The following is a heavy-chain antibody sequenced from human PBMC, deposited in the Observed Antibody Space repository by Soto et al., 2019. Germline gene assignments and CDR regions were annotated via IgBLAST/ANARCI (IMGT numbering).Heavy chain of an antibody. D-gene: IGHD3-22*01. CDR2: IYYSVST. CDR3: ARDRRYYGSSGYSSFDY. CDR1: GGSISSGGYY. V-gene: IGHV4-31*03. J-gene: IGHJ4*02. Sequence: SETLSLTCTVSGGSISSGGYYWSWILQHPGKGLEWIGYIYYSVSTYYNPSLKSRVTISLDTSKNQFSVKLSSVTAADTAVYYCARDRRYYGSSGYSSFDYWGQGILVTASS.